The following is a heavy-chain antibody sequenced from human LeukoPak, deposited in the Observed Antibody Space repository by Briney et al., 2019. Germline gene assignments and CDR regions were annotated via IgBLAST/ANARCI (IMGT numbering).Heavy chain of an antibody. J-gene: IGHJ5*02. D-gene: IGHD2-15*01. V-gene: IGHV3-33*01. Sequence: GGSLRLSCAASGFTFSSSGMHWVRQAPGKGLEWVAVILYNGSNRYYADSVKGRFTISRDNSKNTLYLQMNSLRVEDTAVYYCARAGGYCSGGSCYRGYSWFDPWGQGTLVTVSS. CDR2: ILYNGSNR. CDR1: GFTFSSSG. CDR3: ARAGGYCSGGSCYRGYSWFDP.